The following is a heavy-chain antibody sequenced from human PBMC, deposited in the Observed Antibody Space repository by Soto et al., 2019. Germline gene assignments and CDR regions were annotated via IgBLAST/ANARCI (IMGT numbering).Heavy chain of an antibody. V-gene: IGHV1-69*02. D-gene: IGHD2-21*02. CDR3: ARHTTGDCCWFDP. CDR1: GGTFSSYT. CDR2: IIPILGIA. Sequence: QVQLVQSGAEVKKPGSSVKVSCKASGGTFSSYTISWVRQAPGQGLEWMGRIIPILGIANYAQKFQGRVKITAEKSTSTAYRELSSLRSEDTAVYYCARHTTGDCCWFDPWGQGPLVTVSS. J-gene: IGHJ5*02.